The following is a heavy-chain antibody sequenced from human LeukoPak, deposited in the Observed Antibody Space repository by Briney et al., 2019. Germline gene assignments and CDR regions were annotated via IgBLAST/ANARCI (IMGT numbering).Heavy chain of an antibody. CDR2: ISGSGGST. V-gene: IGHV3-23*01. J-gene: IGHJ4*02. D-gene: IGHD3-22*01. Sequence: GGSLRLSCAASGFTFSSYAMSWVRQAPGKGLEWVSAISGSGGSTYYADSVKGRLTIPRDNSKNTLYLQMNSLRAEDTAVYYCAKDPDSSGYWTSGPFDYWGQGTLVTVSS. CDR3: AKDPDSSGYWTSGPFDY. CDR1: GFTFSSYA.